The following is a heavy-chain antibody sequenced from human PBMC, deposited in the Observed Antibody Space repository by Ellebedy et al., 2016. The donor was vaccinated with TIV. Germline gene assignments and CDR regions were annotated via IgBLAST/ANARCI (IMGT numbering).Heavy chain of an antibody. V-gene: IGHV1-46*01. J-gene: IGHJ6*02. Sequence: ASVKVSXXASGYTFTSYYMHWVRQAPGQGLEWMGIINPSGGSTSYAQKFQGRVTMTRDTSTSTVYMELSSLRSEDTAVYYCARDKVSGVTTSNGMDVWGQGTTVTVSS. D-gene: IGHD4-17*01. CDR1: GYTFTSYY. CDR2: INPSGGST. CDR3: ARDKVSGVTTSNGMDV.